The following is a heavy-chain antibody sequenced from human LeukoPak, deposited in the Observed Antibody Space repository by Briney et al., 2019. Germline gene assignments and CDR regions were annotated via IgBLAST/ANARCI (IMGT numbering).Heavy chain of an antibody. CDR1: GGSISSSSYY. J-gene: IGHJ4*02. V-gene: IGHV4-39*01. CDR3: ARHGFGGIAAAGTGFDY. CDR2: NYYSGST. Sequence: PSETLSLTCTVSGGSISSSSYYWGWIRQPPGKGLEWIGSNYYSGSTYYNPSLKSRVTISVDTSKNQFSLKLSSVTAADTAVYYCARHGFGGIAAAGTGFDYWGQGTLVTVSS. D-gene: IGHD6-13*01.